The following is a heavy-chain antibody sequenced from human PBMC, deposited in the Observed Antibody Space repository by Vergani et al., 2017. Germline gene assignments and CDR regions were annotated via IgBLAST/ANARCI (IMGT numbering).Heavy chain of an antibody. J-gene: IGHJ2*01. CDR3: ARDYWYFDL. Sequence: QVQLQESGPGLVKPSGTLSLTCAVSGGSISSSNWWSWVRQPPGKGLEWIGEINHSGSTNYNPPLKSRVTISVDTSKNQFSLKLSSVTAADTAVYYCARDYWYFDLWGRGTLVTVSS. CDR2: INHSGST. V-gene: IGHV4-4*02. CDR1: GGSISSSNW.